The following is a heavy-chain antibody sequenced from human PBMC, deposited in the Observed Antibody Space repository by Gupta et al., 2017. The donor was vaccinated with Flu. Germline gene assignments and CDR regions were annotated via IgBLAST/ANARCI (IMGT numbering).Heavy chain of an antibody. D-gene: IGHD2-2*01. J-gene: IGHJ2*01. CDR2: IIPIFGTA. V-gene: IGHV1-69*01. CDR3: ATNIVVVPAASTPWYFDL. Sequence: ISWVRQAPGQGLEWMGGIIPIFGTANYAQKFQGRVTITADESTSTAYKELSSLRSEDTAVYYCATNIVVVPAASTPWYFDLWGRGTLVTVSS.